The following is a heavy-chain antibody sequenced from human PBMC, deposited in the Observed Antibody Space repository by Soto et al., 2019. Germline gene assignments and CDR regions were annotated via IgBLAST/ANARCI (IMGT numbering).Heavy chain of an antibody. CDR3: AREKDYYNNAMDV. CDR2: IYSTGTT. CDR1: GGSINSHY. J-gene: IGHJ6*01. Sequence: QVQLHQSGPGLVKPSETLYLKCTVSGGSINSHYWNWIRQPAGKGLEWIGRIYSTGTTNYNPSLESRVTMSVDTSKNQVSLKVSLVTAADTAVYYCAREKDYYNNAMDVW. V-gene: IGHV4-4*07.